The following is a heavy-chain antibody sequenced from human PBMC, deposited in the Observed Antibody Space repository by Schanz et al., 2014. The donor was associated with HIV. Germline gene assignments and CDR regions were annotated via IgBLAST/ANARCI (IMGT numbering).Heavy chain of an antibody. CDR3: AREVVSSRGNWFDP. V-gene: IGHV3-30-3*01. D-gene: IGHD6-13*01. Sequence: QVQLVESGGGVVQPGRSLRLSCAASGFTFSTYAMHWVRQAPGKGLEWMAVISFDGSNKYYADSVKGQFTISRDNSKNTLYLQMNSLRAEDTAVYYCAREVVSSRGNWFDPWGQGTLVTVSS. J-gene: IGHJ5*02. CDR2: ISFDGSNK. CDR1: GFTFSTYA.